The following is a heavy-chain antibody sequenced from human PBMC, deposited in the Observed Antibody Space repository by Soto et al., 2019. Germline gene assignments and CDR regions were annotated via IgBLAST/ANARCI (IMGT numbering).Heavy chain of an antibody. Sequence: EVQLVESGGGLVKPGGSLRLSCAASGFTFSSYSMNWVRQAPGKGLEWVSSISSSSSYIYYADSVKGRLTISGDNAKNSLYLQMNSLRAEDTAVYYCARDLGGVVADYGLTFDYWGQGTLGPVSS. D-gene: IGHD4-17*01. CDR1: GFTFSSYS. J-gene: IGHJ4*02. CDR3: ARDLGGVVADYGLTFDY. CDR2: ISSSSSYI. V-gene: IGHV3-21*01.